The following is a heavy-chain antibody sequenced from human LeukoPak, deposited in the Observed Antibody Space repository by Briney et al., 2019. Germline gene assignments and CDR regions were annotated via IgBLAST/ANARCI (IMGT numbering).Heavy chain of an antibody. J-gene: IGHJ3*02. V-gene: IGHV3-53*01. CDR3: VRDGGGYKYGNDAFDM. D-gene: IGHD5-18*01. Sequence: GGSLRLSCAASGFTVSSNYMSWVRQAPGKGLEWVSVIYSGGNTYYADSVKGRFTISRDNSKNSLFLQMNSLRAEDTAVYYCVRDGGGYKYGNDAFDMWGQGTMVTVSS. CDR1: GFTVSSNY. CDR2: IYSGGNT.